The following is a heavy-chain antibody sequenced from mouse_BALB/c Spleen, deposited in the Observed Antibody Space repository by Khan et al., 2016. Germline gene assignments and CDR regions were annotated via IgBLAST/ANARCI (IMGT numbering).Heavy chain of an antibody. CDR2: ISYSGST. Sequence: VQLKQSGPGLVKPSQSLSLTCTVTGYSITSDYAWNWIRQFPGNRLEWMGYISYSGSTSYNPSLKSRISITRDTSKNQFFLQLNSVTSADTATYYCARSDYSDKDAMDYWGQGTSVTVSS. D-gene: IGHD2-13*01. J-gene: IGHJ4*01. CDR3: ARSDYSDKDAMDY. CDR1: GYSITSDYA. V-gene: IGHV3-2*02.